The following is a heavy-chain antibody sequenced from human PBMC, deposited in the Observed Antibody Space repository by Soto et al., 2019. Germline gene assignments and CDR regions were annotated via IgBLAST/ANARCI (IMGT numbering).Heavy chain of an antibody. J-gene: IGHJ6*02. D-gene: IGHD5-18*01. V-gene: IGHV3-30-3*01. CDR1: GFTFSSYA. Sequence: QVQLVESGGGVVQPGRSLRLSCAASGFTFSSYAMHWVRQAPGKWLEWVAVISYDGSNKYYADSVKGRFTISRDNSKNTLYLQMNSLRAEDTAVYYCARERGYSYGYYGMDVWGQGTTVTVSS. CDR3: ARERGYSYGYYGMDV. CDR2: ISYDGSNK.